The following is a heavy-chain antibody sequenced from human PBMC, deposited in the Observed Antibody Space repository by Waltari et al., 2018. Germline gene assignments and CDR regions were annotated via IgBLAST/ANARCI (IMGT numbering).Heavy chain of an antibody. J-gene: IGHJ4*02. CDR2: INSDGDST. V-gene: IGHV3-74*01. D-gene: IGHD5-12*01. Sequence: EVQLVESGGGLVQPGGSLRLSCAASGFTFSSYWMHWVRQAPGKGLVWVSRINSDGDSTSYADSVKCRFTISIDNAENTLYLQMNSLRAEDTAVYYCARDQLEWLSSLPDYWGQGTLVTVSS. CDR1: GFTFSSYW. CDR3: ARDQLEWLSSLPDY.